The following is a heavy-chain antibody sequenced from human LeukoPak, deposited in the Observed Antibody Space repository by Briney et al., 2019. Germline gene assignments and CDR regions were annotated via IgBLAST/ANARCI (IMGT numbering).Heavy chain of an antibody. CDR3: ATRYASGPIADY. CDR2: ITWNGGTL. V-gene: IGHV3-9*01. J-gene: IGHJ4*02. D-gene: IGHD3-10*01. CDR1: GFTFDDLA. Sequence: PGGSLRLSCAASGFTFDDLAMHWVRQAPGKGLEWVSGITWNGGTLNYADSVRGRFTISRDNAKNSLYLQMNSLRAEDTALYYCATRYASGPIADYWGQGTLVTVSS.